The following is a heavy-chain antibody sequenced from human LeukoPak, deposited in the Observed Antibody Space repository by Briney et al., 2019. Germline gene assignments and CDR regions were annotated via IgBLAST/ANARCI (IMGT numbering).Heavy chain of an antibody. CDR3: TRRGTSGGGVGY. V-gene: IGHV3-73*01. CDR2: IRSKANSYAT. Sequence: GGSLRLSCAASGFTFSGSAMHWVRQASGKGLEWVGRIRSKANSYATAYAASVKGRFTISRDDSKNTAYLQMNSPKTEDTAVYYCTRRGTSGGGVGYWGQGTLVTVSS. D-gene: IGHD3-3*01. CDR1: GFTFSGSA. J-gene: IGHJ4*02.